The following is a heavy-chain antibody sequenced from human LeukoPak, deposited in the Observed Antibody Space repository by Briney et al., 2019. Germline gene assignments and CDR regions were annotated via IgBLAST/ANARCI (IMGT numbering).Heavy chain of an antibody. J-gene: IGHJ3*02. V-gene: IGHV1-3*01. Sequence: GASVKVSCKASGYTFTSYAMHWVRQAPGQRLEWMGWINAGNGNTKYSQKFQGRVTITRDTSASTAYMELSSLRSEDTAVYYCAKDAAYYYDSSERTSAFDIWGQGTMVTVSS. CDR2: INAGNGNT. D-gene: IGHD3-22*01. CDR1: GYTFTSYA. CDR3: AKDAAYYYDSSERTSAFDI.